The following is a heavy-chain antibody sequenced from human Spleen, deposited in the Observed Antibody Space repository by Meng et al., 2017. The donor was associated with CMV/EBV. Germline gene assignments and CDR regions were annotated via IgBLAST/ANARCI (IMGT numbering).Heavy chain of an antibody. CDR2: ISYSGST. D-gene: IGHD2-2*01. V-gene: IGHV4-59*01. CDR3: ASHRGACGSTSCHPAWFDP. J-gene: IGHJ5*02. Sequence: GSLRLSCTVSGASTSNFYWSWIRQPPGKGLEWIGYISYSGSTNYNPSLKSRVTISVDTSQNHFSLKLSSVTAADTAVYYCASHRGACGSTSCHPAWFDPWGQGTLVTVSS. CDR1: GASTSNFY.